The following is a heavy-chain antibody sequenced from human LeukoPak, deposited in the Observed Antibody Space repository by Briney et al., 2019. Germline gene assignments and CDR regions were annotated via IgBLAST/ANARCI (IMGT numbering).Heavy chain of an antibody. CDR3: ARLDRYFFDN. V-gene: IGHV3-21*04. Sequence: GGSLRLSCAASGFTLSDYSMNWVRQAPGKGLEWVSCIRRRSSYTDYADSLKGRLTISRDNAKNSLYVQMNSLRASDTAMYYCARLDRYFFDNWGQGTLVTVSS. D-gene: IGHD1-14*01. CDR1: GFTLSDYS. J-gene: IGHJ4*02. CDR2: IRRRSSYT.